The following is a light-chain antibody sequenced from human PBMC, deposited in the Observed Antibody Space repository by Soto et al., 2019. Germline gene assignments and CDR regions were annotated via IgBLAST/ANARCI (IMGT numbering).Light chain of an antibody. CDR2: GAS. Sequence: EIVMTQSPATLSVSPGERATLSCRASQSVSSNLAWYQQKPGQAPRLLIYGASTRATGIPARFSGSGSRTEFTLTISSLQSEDFAVYYCQHRTTFGQGTKLEIK. CDR1: QSVSSN. J-gene: IGKJ2*01. CDR3: QHRTT. V-gene: IGKV3-15*01.